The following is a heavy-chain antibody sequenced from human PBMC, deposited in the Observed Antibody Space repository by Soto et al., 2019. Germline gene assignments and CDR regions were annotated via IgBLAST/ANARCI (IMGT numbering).Heavy chain of an antibody. Sequence: QVQLVQSGAEVKKPGSSVKVSCKASGGSLSNSGISWVRQAPGRGLEWMGGIIPVFGTANYAQKFQGRVTFTADESTNIVYMDVTSLRSEDTGVYYCARGDATKIVVTTYYAMDVWGQGTTVTVSS. CDR3: ARGDATKIVVTTYYAMDV. V-gene: IGHV1-69*12. J-gene: IGHJ6*02. CDR1: GGSLSNSG. D-gene: IGHD4-17*01. CDR2: IIPVFGTA.